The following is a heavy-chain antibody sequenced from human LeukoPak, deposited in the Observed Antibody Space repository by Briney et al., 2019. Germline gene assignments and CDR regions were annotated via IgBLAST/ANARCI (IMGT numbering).Heavy chain of an antibody. CDR2: INPGGGST. J-gene: IGHJ4*02. Sequence: ASVKVSCKASGYTFISHYIHWVRQALGQGLEWMGIINPGGGSTSYAQKFQGRVTMTRDTSTSTVYMELSSLRSEDTAVYYCASDGYSSGWYVLDYWGQGTLVTVSS. V-gene: IGHV1-46*01. CDR3: ASDGYSSGWYVLDY. D-gene: IGHD6-19*01. CDR1: GYTFISHY.